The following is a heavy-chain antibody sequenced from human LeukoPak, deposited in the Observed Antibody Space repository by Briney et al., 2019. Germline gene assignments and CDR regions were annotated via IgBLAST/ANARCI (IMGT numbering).Heavy chain of an antibody. CDR1: GYTFTGYC. CDR3: ARARDGYCSSTSCYQRWFDP. CDR2: INPNSGGT. J-gene: IGHJ5*02. Sequence: ASVKVSCKASGYTFTGYCMHWVRQAPGQGLEWMGWINPNSGGTNYAQKFQGRVTMTRDTSISTACMELSRLRSDDTAVYYCARARDGYCSSTSCYQRWFDPWGQGTLVTVSS. D-gene: IGHD2-2*01. V-gene: IGHV1-2*02.